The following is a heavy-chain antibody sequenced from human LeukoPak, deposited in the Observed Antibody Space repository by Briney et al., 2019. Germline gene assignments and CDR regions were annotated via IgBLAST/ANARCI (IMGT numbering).Heavy chain of an antibody. V-gene: IGHV4-59*03. CDR1: GDSTSNFY. Sequence: SSETLSLTCTVSGDSTSNFYWNWIRQSPGKGLEWIGNIHYSGSSVYNPSLKSRVTISIDTSRRQFFLKLNPVTAADTAVYFCALAPNSNWFDFWGPGTLVTVSS. CDR2: IHYSGSS. CDR3: ALAPNSNWFDF. D-gene: IGHD2-8*01. J-gene: IGHJ5*01.